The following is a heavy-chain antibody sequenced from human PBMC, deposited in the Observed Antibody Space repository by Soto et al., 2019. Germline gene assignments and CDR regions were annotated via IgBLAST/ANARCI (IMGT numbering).Heavy chain of an antibody. J-gene: IGHJ4*02. CDR2: ISSNGGST. CDR1: GFTFSSYA. D-gene: IGHD6-19*01. V-gene: IGHV3-64*02. Sequence: EVQLVESGEGLVQPGGSLRLSCAASGFTFSSYAMHWVRQAPGKGLEYVSAISSNGGSTYYADSVKGRFTISRDNSKNTLYLQMGSLRAEDMAVYYCARRAVAGYYFDYWGQGTLVTVSS. CDR3: ARRAVAGYYFDY.